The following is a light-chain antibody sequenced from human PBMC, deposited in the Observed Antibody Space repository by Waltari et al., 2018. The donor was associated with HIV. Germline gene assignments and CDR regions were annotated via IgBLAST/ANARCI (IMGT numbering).Light chain of an antibody. J-gene: IGKJ2*01. CDR2: WAS. Sequence: VMTQYPDYLSVSLGERATCNRESGQSGLYDSNNKNYLAWYQQKPGQPPKLLIYWASTRESGVPDRFSGSGSGTDFTLTISSLQAEDVAVYYCQQYYSSPFTFGQGTKLEI. CDR3: QQYYSSPFT. V-gene: IGKV4-1*01. CDR1: QSGLYDSNNKNY.